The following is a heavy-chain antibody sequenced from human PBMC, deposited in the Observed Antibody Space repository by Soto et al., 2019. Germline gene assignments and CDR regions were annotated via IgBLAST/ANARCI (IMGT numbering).Heavy chain of an antibody. J-gene: IGHJ5*02. CDR2: IKSFNGDT. Sequence: QVQLVQSGAEVKEPGASVKVSCKASGYTFTGYYMHWARQAPGQGLEWMGWIKSFNGDTNYAQKFQGRVTLTRDTSISTAYMELSGLKSDDTAVYYCARVVSPYYDVLTGNWFDPWGQGTLVTVSS. D-gene: IGHD3-9*01. CDR3: ARVVSPYYDVLTGNWFDP. V-gene: IGHV1-2*02. CDR1: GYTFTGYY.